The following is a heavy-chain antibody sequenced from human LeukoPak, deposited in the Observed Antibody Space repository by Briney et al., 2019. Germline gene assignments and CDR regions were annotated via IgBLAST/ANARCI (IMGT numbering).Heavy chain of an antibody. CDR2: IYYSGST. CDR3: ARHESSLLHTSYYFDY. V-gene: IGHV4-39*01. CDR1: GGSISSSSYY. J-gene: IGHJ4*02. D-gene: IGHD6-6*01. Sequence: SETLSLTCTVSGGSISSSSYYWGWIRQPPGKGLEWIGSIYYSGSTYYNPSLKSRVTISVDMSKNQFSLKLSSVTAADTAVYYCARHESSLLHTSYYFDYWGQGTLVTVSS.